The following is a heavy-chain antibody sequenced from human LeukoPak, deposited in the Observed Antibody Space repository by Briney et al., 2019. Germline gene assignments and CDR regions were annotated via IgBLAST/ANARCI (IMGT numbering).Heavy chain of an antibody. V-gene: IGHV3-7*01. J-gene: IGHJ3*02. Sequence: GSLRLSCAASGFTFSNHIISWVRQAPGKGLEWVANMRQDGSDKYYVDFVKGRFTISRDYAKNSLYLQMNNLRAEDTAVYYCAREGNAFDIWGQGTMVTVSS. CDR3: AREGNAFDI. CDR2: MRQDGSDK. CDR1: GFTFSNHI. D-gene: IGHD3-10*01.